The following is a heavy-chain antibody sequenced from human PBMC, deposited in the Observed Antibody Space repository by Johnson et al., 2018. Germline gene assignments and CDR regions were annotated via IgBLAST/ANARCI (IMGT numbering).Heavy chain of an antibody. CDR2: ISYDGSNK. Sequence: QVQLVESGGGVVQPGRSLRLSCAASGFTFSSYGMHWVRQAPGKGLEWVAVISYDGSNKYYADSVKGRFTISRDNSKNTLYLKRNSLRAEDTAVYYCAKEEMAYYYYGMDVWGQGTTVTVSS. D-gene: IGHD5-24*01. CDR1: GFTFSSYG. V-gene: IGHV3-30*18. CDR3: AKEEMAYYYYGMDV. J-gene: IGHJ6*02.